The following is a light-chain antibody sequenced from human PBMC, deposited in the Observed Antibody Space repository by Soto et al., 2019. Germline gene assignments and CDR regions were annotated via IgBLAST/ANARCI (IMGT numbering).Light chain of an antibody. CDR2: GNS. J-gene: IGLJ3*02. V-gene: IGLV1-40*01. Sequence: QSVLTQPPSVSGAPGQRVTISCTGSSSNIGAGYNVHWYQQLPGTAPKLLIYGNSNRPSGVPDRFSGSKSDTSASLAITGLQAEDEADYCCQSYDSSLSGSVFGGGTKLTVL. CDR1: SSNIGAGYN. CDR3: QSYDSSLSGSV.